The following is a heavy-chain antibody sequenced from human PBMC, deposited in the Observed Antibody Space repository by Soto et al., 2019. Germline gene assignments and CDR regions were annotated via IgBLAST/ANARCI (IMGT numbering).Heavy chain of an antibody. J-gene: IGHJ5*02. CDR2: INHSGST. V-gene: IGHV4-34*01. CDR1: GGSFSGYY. Sequence: SETLSLTCAVYGGSFSGYYWSWIRQPPGKGLEWIGEINHSGSTNYNPSLKSRVTISVDTSKNQFSLKLSSVTAADTAVYYCAIAYREVVVPAAMPCWFDPWGQGTLVTVSS. CDR3: AIAYREVVVPAAMPCWFDP. D-gene: IGHD2-2*01.